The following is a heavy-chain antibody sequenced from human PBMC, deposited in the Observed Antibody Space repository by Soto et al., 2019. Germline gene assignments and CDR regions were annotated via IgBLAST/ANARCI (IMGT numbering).Heavy chain of an antibody. CDR1: GGSISSSSYY. V-gene: IGHV4-39*01. CDR2: IYYSGST. J-gene: IGHJ4*02. CDR3: AGNYGSGSYYPY. Sequence: PSETLSLTFTVSGGSISSSSYYWGLIRHPPGKGLEWIGSIYYSGSTYYNPSLKSRVTISVDTSKNQFSLKLSSVTAADTAVYYCAGNYGSGSYYPYWGQGTLVTVSS. D-gene: IGHD3-10*01.